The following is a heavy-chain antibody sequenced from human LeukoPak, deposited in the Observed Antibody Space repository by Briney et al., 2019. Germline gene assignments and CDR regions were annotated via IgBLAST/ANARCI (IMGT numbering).Heavy chain of an antibody. CDR2: IYYSGST. J-gene: IGHJ4*02. V-gene: IGHV4-59*01. CDR1: GGSISSYY. Sequence: PSETLSLTCTVSGGSISSYYWSWIRQPPGKGLEWIGYIYYSGSTNYNPSLKSRVTISVDTSKNQFPLKLSSVTAADTAVYYCARGDYYDSSGYYYWGQGTLVTVSS. CDR3: ARGDYYDSSGYYY. D-gene: IGHD3-22*01.